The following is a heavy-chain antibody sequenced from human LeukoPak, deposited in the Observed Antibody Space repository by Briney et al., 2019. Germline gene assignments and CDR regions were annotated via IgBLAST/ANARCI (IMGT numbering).Heavy chain of an antibody. CDR2: INTDGTST. V-gene: IGHV3-74*01. CDR3: ARDASLYYVDH. Sequence: GGSLRLSCAFSGFPFSSYWMDWVRQAPGKGPVWVSRINTDGTSTDYADSVKGRFSISRDNAKNTLYLQMNSPTAEDTAIYYCARDASLYYVDHWGQGTLVTVSS. CDR1: GFPFSSYW. J-gene: IGHJ4*02.